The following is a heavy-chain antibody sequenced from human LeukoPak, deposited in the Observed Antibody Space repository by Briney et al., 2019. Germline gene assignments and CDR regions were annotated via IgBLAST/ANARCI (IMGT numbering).Heavy chain of an antibody. Sequence: GGSLRLSCAASGFTFNSFWMHWVRQAPGKGLVWVSHINSDGSSTSYADSVKGRFTISRDNAKNTLYLQMNSLRAEDTAVYYCARDHADLWFGELSPFRFDYWGQGTLVTVSS. CDR2: INSDGSST. D-gene: IGHD3-10*01. J-gene: IGHJ4*02. CDR1: GFTFNSFW. CDR3: ARDHADLWFGELSPFRFDY. V-gene: IGHV3-74*01.